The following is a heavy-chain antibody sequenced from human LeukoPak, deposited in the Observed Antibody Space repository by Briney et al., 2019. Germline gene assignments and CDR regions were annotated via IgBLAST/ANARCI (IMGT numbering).Heavy chain of an antibody. Sequence: GGSLRLSCAASGFTFDDYAMHWVRQAPGKGLEWVSGISWNSGSIGYADSVKGRFTFSRDNAKNSLYLQMNSLRAEDTALYYCAKGITIFGVVIGLLDYWGQGTLVTVSS. V-gene: IGHV3-9*01. J-gene: IGHJ4*02. CDR2: ISWNSGSI. D-gene: IGHD3-3*01. CDR3: AKGITIFGVVIGLLDY. CDR1: GFTFDDYA.